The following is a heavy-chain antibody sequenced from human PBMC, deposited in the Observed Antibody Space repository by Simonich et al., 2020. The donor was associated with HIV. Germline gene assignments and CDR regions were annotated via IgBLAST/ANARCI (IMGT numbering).Heavy chain of an antibody. Sequence: QVQLVQSGAEVKKPGSSVKVSCKASGGTSSSFAISWVRQAPGQGLEWMGRISPSLGIANYAQKFQGRVTITADKSTSTAYMELSSLRSEDTAVYFCASLGAPHAFDIWGQGTMVTVSS. V-gene: IGHV1-69*09. CDR3: ASLGAPHAFDI. J-gene: IGHJ3*02. CDR1: GGTSSSFA. CDR2: ISPSLGIA. D-gene: IGHD3-16*01.